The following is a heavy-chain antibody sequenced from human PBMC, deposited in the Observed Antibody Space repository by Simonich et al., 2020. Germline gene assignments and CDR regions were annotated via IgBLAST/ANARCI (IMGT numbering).Heavy chain of an antibody. J-gene: IGHJ6*03. CDR2: INPPNGGT. V-gene: IGHV1-2*02. Sequence: QVQLVQSGAEVKKPGASVKVSCKASGYTFTGYYMHWVRQAPGQGLEWMGWINPPNGGTNDAQKFQGRVTRTRDTSSSTAYMGLGRLRSDDTAVYYCARGALTGDYYYMDVWGKGTTVTVSS. CDR3: ARGALTGDYYYMDV. CDR1: GYTFTGYY. D-gene: IGHD7-27*01.